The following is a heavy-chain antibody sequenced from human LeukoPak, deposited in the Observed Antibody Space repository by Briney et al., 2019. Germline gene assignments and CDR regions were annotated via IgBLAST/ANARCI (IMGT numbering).Heavy chain of an antibody. CDR2: IYYSGST. Sequence: SETLSLTCTVSGGSISSYYWSWIRQPPGKGLEWIGYIYYSGSTNYNPSLKSRVTISVDTSKNQSSLKLSSVTAADTAVYYCARGDSSSWYLGAFDIWGQGTMVTVSS. CDR1: GGSISSYY. D-gene: IGHD6-13*01. CDR3: ARGDSSSWYLGAFDI. J-gene: IGHJ3*02. V-gene: IGHV4-59*01.